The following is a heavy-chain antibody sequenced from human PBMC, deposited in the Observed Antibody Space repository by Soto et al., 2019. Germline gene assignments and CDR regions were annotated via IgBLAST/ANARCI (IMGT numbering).Heavy chain of an antibody. CDR2: INSVGSAI. CDR3: ARAVVSASIYWYDP. CDR1: GFTFSDYY. J-gene: IGHJ5*02. Sequence: GGSLRLSCIASGFTFSDYYMSWIRQAPGKGLEWVSHINSVGSAIYYADSVKGRFTISRDNAKNSLYLQMDSLRVDDTAVYYCARAVVSASIYWYDPWGQGTLVTVSS. D-gene: IGHD2-2*01. V-gene: IGHV3-11*01.